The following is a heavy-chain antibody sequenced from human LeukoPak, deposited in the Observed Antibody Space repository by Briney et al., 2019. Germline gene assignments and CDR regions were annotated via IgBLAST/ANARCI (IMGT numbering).Heavy chain of an antibody. CDR3: ARGYCSGGSCYSSYYYSYMDV. Sequence: SETLSLTCTVSGYSISSGYYWGWIRQPPGKGLEWIGSIHHSGSTNYNPSLKSRVTISLDTSKNQFSLKLSSVTAADTAVYYCARGYCSGGSCYSSYYYSYMDVWGKGTTVTVSS. D-gene: IGHD2-15*01. V-gene: IGHV4-38-2*02. CDR1: GYSISSGYY. CDR2: IHHSGST. J-gene: IGHJ6*03.